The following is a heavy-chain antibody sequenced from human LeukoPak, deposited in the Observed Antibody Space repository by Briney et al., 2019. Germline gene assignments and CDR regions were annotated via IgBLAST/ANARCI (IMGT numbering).Heavy chain of an antibody. CDR1: GGSISSSSYY. CDR3: ASGPGRRPPGRVFDY. D-gene: IGHD3-10*01. Sequence: SETLSLTCTVSGGSISSSSYYWGWIRQPPGKGLEWIGSIYYSGSTYYNPSLKSRVTISVDTSKNQFSLKLSSVTAADTAVYYCASGPGRRPPGRVFDYWGQGTLVTVS. CDR2: IYYSGST. V-gene: IGHV4-39*01. J-gene: IGHJ4*02.